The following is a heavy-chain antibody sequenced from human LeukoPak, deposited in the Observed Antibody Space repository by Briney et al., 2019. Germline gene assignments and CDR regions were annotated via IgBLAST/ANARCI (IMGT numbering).Heavy chain of an antibody. Sequence: KTGGSLRLSCAASGFTFSRYAMYWVRQAPGKGLEWVAVISYDGSNKYYADSVKGRFTISRDNSKNTLYLQMNSLRAEDTAVYYCARDLKLLLWFGELDYWGQGTLVTVSS. CDR1: GFTFSRYA. CDR3: ARDLKLLLWFGELDY. D-gene: IGHD3-10*01. V-gene: IGHV3-30-3*01. J-gene: IGHJ4*02. CDR2: ISYDGSNK.